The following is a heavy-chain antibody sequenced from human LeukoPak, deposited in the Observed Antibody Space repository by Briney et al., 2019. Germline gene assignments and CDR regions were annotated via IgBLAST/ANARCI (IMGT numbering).Heavy chain of an antibody. D-gene: IGHD6-19*01. CDR3: ARVLPYSSGRQAIDY. CDR2: INPNSGGT. J-gene: IGHJ4*02. Sequence: GASVKVSCKASGYTFTGYYMHWVRQAPGQGLEWMGWINPNSGGTNYAQKFQGRVTMTRDTSISTAYMELSRLRSDNTAVYYCARVLPYSSGRQAIDYWGQGTLVTVSS. V-gene: IGHV1-2*02. CDR1: GYTFTGYY.